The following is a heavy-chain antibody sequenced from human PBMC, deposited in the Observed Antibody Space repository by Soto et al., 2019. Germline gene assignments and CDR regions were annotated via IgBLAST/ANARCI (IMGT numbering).Heavy chain of an antibody. CDR3: PRDVCSGRSCYSPRYYYYYIEV. CDR1: GYTFTSYG. V-gene: IGHV1-18*01. D-gene: IGHD2-15*01. J-gene: IGHJ6*03. CDR2: ISAYNGNT. Sequence: ASVKVSCKASGYTFTSYGISWVRQAPGQGLEWMGWISAYNGNTNYAQKLQGRVTMTTDTSTSAAYMELRSLRSDDTAVYYCPRDVCSGRSCYSPRYYYYYIEVWPKGTTVTVSS.